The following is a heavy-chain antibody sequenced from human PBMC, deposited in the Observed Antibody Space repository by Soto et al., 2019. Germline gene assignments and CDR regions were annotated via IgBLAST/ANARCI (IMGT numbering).Heavy chain of an antibody. J-gene: IGHJ4*02. D-gene: IGHD2-2*01. CDR3: ASEGVGPAAPRGLDY. CDR1: GFTFSSYA. V-gene: IGHV3-30-3*01. Sequence: QVQLVESGGGVVQPGRSLRLSCAASGFTFSSYAMHWVRQAPGKGLEWVAVISYDGSNKYYADSVKGRFTISRDNSKNTLYLQMNSLRAEDTAVYYCASEGVGPAAPRGLDYWGQGTLVTVSS. CDR2: ISYDGSNK.